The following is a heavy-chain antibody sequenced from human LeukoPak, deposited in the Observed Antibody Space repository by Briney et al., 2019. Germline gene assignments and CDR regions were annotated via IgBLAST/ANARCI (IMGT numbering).Heavy chain of an antibody. V-gene: IGHV4-34*01. CDR2: INHSGST. CDR3: ARGSALIAMRVVAYPFHH. D-gene: IGHD3-22*01. Sequence: SETLSLTCAVYGGYFSGYYWSWIRQPPGKGLEWIGEINHSGSTNYNPSLKCRVTISVDTSKNQFSLKLSSMTAADTAVYYCARGSALIAMRVVAYPFHHWGQGTLVTVSS. CDR1: GGYFSGYY. J-gene: IGHJ1*01.